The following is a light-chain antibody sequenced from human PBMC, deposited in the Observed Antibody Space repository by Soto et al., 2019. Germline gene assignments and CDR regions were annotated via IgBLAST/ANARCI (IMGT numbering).Light chain of an antibody. Sequence: QSVLTQPASVSGSPGQSITISCTGTSSDVGGYNYVSWYQHHPGKAPKLMIFYVSNRPSGVSNRFSGSKSDNTASLTISGLQPKDEADYYFISYTTSHTHQIDFGTGTKLTAL. CDR2: YVS. J-gene: IGLJ1*01. CDR3: ISYTTSHTHQID. CDR1: SSDVGGYNY. V-gene: IGLV2-14*03.